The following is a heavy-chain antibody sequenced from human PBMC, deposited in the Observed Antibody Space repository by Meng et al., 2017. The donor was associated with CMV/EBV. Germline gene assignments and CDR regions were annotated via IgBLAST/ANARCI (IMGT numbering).Heavy chain of an antibody. CDR1: GFTFSSYA. CDR3: ARGWNWNSRNGGFGY. J-gene: IGHJ4*02. D-gene: IGHD1-7*01. V-gene: IGHV3-30-3*01. Sequence: GESLKISCAASGFTFSSYAMHWVRQAPGKGLEWVAVISYDGSNKYYADSVKGRFTISRDNSKNTLYLQMNSLRAEDTAVYYCARGWNWNSRNGGFGYWGQGTLVTVSS. CDR2: ISYDGSNK.